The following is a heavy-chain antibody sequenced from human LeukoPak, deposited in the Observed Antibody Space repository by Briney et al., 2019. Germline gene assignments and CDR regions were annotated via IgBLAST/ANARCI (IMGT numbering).Heavy chain of an antibody. J-gene: IGHJ4*02. Sequence: GGSLRLSCAASGFTFSNAWMSWVRQAPGKGLEWVGRIKSKTDGGTTDYAAPVKGRFTISRDDSKNTLYLQMNSLKTEDTAVYYCSAPVVAATRVDYWGQGTPVTVSS. CDR3: SAPVVAATRVDY. CDR2: IKSKTDGGTT. CDR1: GFTFSNAW. D-gene: IGHD2-15*01. V-gene: IGHV3-15*01.